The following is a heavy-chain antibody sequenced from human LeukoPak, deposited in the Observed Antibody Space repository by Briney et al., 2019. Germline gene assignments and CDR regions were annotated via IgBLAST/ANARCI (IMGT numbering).Heavy chain of an antibody. CDR3: ARPPRGSDAFDI. V-gene: IGHV3-11*01. CDR1: GFTFSDYY. CDR2: ISSSGGTI. Sequence: GGSPRLSSVAPGFTFSDYYMSWVRHGPGKGLEWVSYISSSGGTIYYADTLRGGFTISRDNAKNSLYMQMNSLRAEDTAVYYCARPPRGSDAFDIWGQGTMVTVSS. D-gene: IGHD3-10*01. J-gene: IGHJ3*02.